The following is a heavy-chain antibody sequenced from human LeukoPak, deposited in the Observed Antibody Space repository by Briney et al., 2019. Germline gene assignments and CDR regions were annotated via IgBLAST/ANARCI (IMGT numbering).Heavy chain of an antibody. CDR2: IKSKTDGGTT. V-gene: IGHV3-15*01. D-gene: IGHD4-23*01. J-gene: IGHJ4*02. CDR1: GFTFSNAW. Sequence: GGSLRLSCAASGFTFSNAWMSWVRQAPGKGREWVGRIKSKTDGGTTDYAAPVKGRFTISRDDSKNTLYLQMNSLKTEDTAVYYCTTGARWGTPFDYWGQGTLVTVSS. CDR3: TTGARWGTPFDY.